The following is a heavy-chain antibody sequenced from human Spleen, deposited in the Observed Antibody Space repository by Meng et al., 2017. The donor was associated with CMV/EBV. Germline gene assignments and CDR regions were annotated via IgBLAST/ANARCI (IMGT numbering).Heavy chain of an antibody. CDR1: GFTFGDYA. Sequence: GGSLRLSCAASGFTFGDYAMVWVRQLPGKGLEWVALIRWDGSTTYYTDSVKGRFTISRDNNKNSLYLEMSSLRTEDTALYYCARGSTYYSAWYYFDYWGQGTLVTVSS. J-gene: IGHJ4*02. V-gene: IGHV3-43D*03. CDR3: ARGSTYYSAWYYFDY. D-gene: IGHD2-21*01. CDR2: IRWDGSTT.